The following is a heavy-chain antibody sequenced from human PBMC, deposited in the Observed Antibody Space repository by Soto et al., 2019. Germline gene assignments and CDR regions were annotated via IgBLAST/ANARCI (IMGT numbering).Heavy chain of an antibody. CDR3: ARAWFGELDWFDP. CDR2: IKQDGSEK. V-gene: IGHV3-7*01. J-gene: IGHJ5*02. Sequence: EVQLVESGGGLVQPGGSLRLSCAASGFTFSSYWMSWVRQAPGKGLEWVANIKQDGSEKYYVDSVKGRFTISRDNAKNSLYLQMNSLRAEDTAVYYCARAWFGELDWFDPWGQGTLVTVSS. CDR1: GFTFSSYW. D-gene: IGHD3-10*01.